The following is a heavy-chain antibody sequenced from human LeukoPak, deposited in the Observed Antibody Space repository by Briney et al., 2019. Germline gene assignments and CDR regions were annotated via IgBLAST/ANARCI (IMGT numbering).Heavy chain of an antibody. CDR1: GGSISPYY. V-gene: IGHV4-59*01. CDR2: IYYSGST. Sequence: PSETLSLTCTVSGGSISPYYWSWIRQSPGKGLEWIGYIYYSGSTNYNPSLKSRVTISLDTSKNQFSLKLSSVTAADTAVYYCARAHYYDTSGYPDYWGQGTLVTVSS. J-gene: IGHJ4*02. D-gene: IGHD3-22*01. CDR3: ARAHYYDTSGYPDY.